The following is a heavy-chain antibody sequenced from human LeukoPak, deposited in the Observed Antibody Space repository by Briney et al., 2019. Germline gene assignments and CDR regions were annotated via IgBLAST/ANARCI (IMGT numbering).Heavy chain of an antibody. D-gene: IGHD6-25*01. J-gene: IGHJ4*02. V-gene: IGHV3-23*01. Sequence: GGSLRLSCAASGFTFSSYAVSWVRQAPGKGLEWVSGITGSSFTYYTDSVKGRFTISRDNSKNTLYLQMNSLRAEDTAVYYCAKDQSPRSGLVDYWGQGTLVTVSS. CDR3: AKDQSPRSGLVDY. CDR2: ITGSSFT. CDR1: GFTFSSYA.